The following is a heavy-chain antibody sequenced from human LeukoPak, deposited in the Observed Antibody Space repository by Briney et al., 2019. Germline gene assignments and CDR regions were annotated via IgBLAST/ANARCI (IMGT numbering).Heavy chain of an antibody. Sequence: ASVKVSCKASGYTFTGYYMHWVRQAPGQGLEWMGWINPNSGGTNYAQKFQGRVTMTRDTSISTAYMELSRLRSDDTAVYYCARRLGGYYYYMDVWGKGTTVTVSS. J-gene: IGHJ6*03. V-gene: IGHV1-2*02. CDR1: GYTFTGYY. CDR3: ARRLGGYYYYMDV. D-gene: IGHD3-10*01. CDR2: INPNSGGT.